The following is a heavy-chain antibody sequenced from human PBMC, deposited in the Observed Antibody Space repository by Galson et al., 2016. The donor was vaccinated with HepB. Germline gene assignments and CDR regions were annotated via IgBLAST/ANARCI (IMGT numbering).Heavy chain of an antibody. Sequence: SLRLSCAASGFTFSSYDMSWVRQAPGKGLEWVSAIRGSGGSTFYADSVKGRFTISRDNSMNTLYLQMNSLRAEDTAVYYCANFETSILGATSDYWGQGTLVTVSS. J-gene: IGHJ4*02. V-gene: IGHV3-23*01. CDR3: ANFETSILGATSDY. CDR2: IRGSGGST. D-gene: IGHD1-26*01. CDR1: GFTFSSYD.